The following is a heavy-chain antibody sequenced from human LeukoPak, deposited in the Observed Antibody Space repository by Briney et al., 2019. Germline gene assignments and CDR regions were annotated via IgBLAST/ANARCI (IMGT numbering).Heavy chain of an antibody. J-gene: IGHJ4*02. CDR1: GFTFSSYS. V-gene: IGHV3-21*01. CDR3: AGDRGGFYGSGSLDY. Sequence: GGSLRLSCAASGFTFSSYSMNWVRQAPGKGLEWVSSISSSSSYIYYADSVKGRFTISRDNAKNSLYLQMNSLRAEDTAVYYCAGDRGGFYGSGSLDYWGQGTLVTVSS. D-gene: IGHD3-10*01. CDR2: ISSSSSYI.